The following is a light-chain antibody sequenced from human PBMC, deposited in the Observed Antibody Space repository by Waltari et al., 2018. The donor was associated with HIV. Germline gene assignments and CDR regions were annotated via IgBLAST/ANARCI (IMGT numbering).Light chain of an antibody. J-gene: IGLJ2*01. V-gene: IGLV3-21*04. CDR2: DDS. CDR3: QVWDSSSDHPYVV. Sequence: SYVLTQPPSVSVAPGTTARITCGGNNLGSKRVHWYQQKPGQAPVLVIYDDSDRPSGIPERFSGSNSGNTATLTISRVEAGDEADYYCQVWDSSSDHPYVVFGGGTKLTVL. CDR1: NLGSKR.